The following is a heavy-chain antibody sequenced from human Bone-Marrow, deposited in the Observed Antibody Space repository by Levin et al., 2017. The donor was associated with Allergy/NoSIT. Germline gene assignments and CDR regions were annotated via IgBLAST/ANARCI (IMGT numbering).Heavy chain of an antibody. V-gene: IGHV3-48*03. Sequence: GESLKISCTASGFPFSTSEMVWVRQAPGKGLEWVSHTISSGNTVYYADSVKGRFTVSRDNSKNSLFLEMNNLRVDDTAVYYCATDLTANWFPDALNLWGQGTMITVSS. CDR2: TISSGNTV. CDR1: GFPFSTSE. D-gene: IGHD2-21*02. CDR3: ATDLTANWFPDALNL. J-gene: IGHJ3*01.